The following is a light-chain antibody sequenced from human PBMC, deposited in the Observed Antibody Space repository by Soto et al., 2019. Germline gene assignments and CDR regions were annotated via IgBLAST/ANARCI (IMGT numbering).Light chain of an antibody. CDR3: SSYTSSSTLAV. CDR1: SSDVGAYTY. CDR2: EVS. Sequence: QSALTQPASVSGSPGQSITISCTGTSSDVGAYTYVSWYQQHPGKAPKLMIYEVSNRPSGVSNRFSGSKSGNTASLTISGLQAEDEADYYCSSYTSSSTLAVFGGGTQLTVL. V-gene: IGLV2-14*01. J-gene: IGLJ7*01.